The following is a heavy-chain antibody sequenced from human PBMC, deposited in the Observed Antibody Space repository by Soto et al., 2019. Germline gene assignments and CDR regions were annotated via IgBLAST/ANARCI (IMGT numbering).Heavy chain of an antibody. Sequence: SETLSLTCAVSGFSIINGYYWAFMRQSPGQGLEWFGTIYHSGFTNYNPSLKSRVTISVDTSKNQFSLKLSSVTAADTAVYYCARDFGYYGSGSRDYWGQGTLVTVSS. CDR2: IYHSGFT. CDR3: ARDFGYYGSGSRDY. D-gene: IGHD3-10*01. V-gene: IGHV4-38-2*02. J-gene: IGHJ4*02. CDR1: GFSIINGYY.